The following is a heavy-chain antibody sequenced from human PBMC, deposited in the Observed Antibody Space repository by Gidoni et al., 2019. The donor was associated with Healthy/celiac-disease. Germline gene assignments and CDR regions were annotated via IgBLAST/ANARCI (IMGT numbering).Heavy chain of an antibody. D-gene: IGHD3-9*01. CDR2: ISYDGSNK. J-gene: IGHJ4*02. CDR1: GFHFRSYG. Sequence: QVQLLESGGGVVQPGRSLRLSCAASGFHFRSYGLHWVAQAPGKGLEGVAVISYDGSNKDYADSVKGRFTISRDNSKNTLYLQMNSLRAEDTAVYYCAKAPYYDILTGYVSLMGDYWGQGTLVTVSS. CDR3: AKAPYYDILTGYVSLMGDY. V-gene: IGHV3-30*18.